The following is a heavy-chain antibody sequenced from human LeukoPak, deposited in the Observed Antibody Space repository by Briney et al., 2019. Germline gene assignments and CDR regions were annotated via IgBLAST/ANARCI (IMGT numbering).Heavy chain of an antibody. Sequence: PGRSLRLSCAASGFTFSSYAMHWVRQAPGKGLEWVAVISYDGSNKYYADSVKGRFTISRDNSKNTLYLQMNSLRAEDTAVYYCARDCYRHSGSYSTYYYYGMDVWGQGTTVTVSS. D-gene: IGHD1-26*01. CDR3: ARDCYRHSGSYSTYYYYGMDV. CDR1: GFTFSSYA. V-gene: IGHV3-30-3*01. J-gene: IGHJ6*02. CDR2: ISYDGSNK.